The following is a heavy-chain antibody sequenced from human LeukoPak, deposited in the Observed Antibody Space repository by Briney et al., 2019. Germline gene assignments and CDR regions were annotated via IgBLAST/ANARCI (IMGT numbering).Heavy chain of an antibody. Sequence: GGSLRLSCAASGFTFDDYAMHWVRQAPGKGLEWVSGISWNSGSIGYADSVKGRFTISRDNSKNTLYLQMNSLRAEDTAVYYCARDRVRGVFDYWGQGTLVTVSS. CDR3: ARDRVRGVFDY. J-gene: IGHJ4*02. V-gene: IGHV3-9*01. D-gene: IGHD3-10*01. CDR1: GFTFDDYA. CDR2: ISWNSGSI.